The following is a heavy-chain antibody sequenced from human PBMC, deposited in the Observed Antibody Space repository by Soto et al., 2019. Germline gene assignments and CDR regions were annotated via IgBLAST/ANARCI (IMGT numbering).Heavy chain of an antibody. CDR2: TIPVSGTT. Sequence: QVQLVQSGAEVRKPGSSVKVSCHSSGDSFNDYPVTWVRQAPGQGLEWMGGTIPVSGTTNYAQEFQGRVTITADVSTSTAYLELSNLKYEDTALYYCASSYGVSWYGDFWVHGTLVTVSS. CDR1: GDSFNDYP. V-gene: IGHV1-69*01. D-gene: IGHD6-13*01. CDR3: ASSYGVSWYGDF. J-gene: IGHJ4*03.